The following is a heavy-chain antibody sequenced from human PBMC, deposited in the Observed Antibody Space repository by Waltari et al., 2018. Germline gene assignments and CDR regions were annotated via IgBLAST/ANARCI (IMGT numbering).Heavy chain of an antibody. CDR3: ARGSRYCTSTTCPSSAFDV. D-gene: IGHD2-2*01. J-gene: IGHJ6*02. Sequence: QVHLVQSRAEVKKHGASVKVSCKPSGLPFTEYYIPWVRQAPGQGLEWMGWISPNSGDTKFAQRFQGRVTMTRDTSISTAYMELSRLTSDDTAVYYCARGSRYCTSTTCPSSAFDVWGQGTTVTVSS. CDR1: GLPFTEYY. CDR2: ISPNSGDT. V-gene: IGHV1-2*02.